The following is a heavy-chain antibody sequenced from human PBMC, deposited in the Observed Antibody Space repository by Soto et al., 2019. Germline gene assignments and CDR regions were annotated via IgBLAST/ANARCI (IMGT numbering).Heavy chain of an antibody. J-gene: IGHJ4*02. CDR3: LVAAAAY. Sequence: GGSLRLSCSASGFIFSSSLMHWVRQAPGKGLEFVSGITSNGGSTYYADSVKGRFIISRDNSQNTVYLQMSSLTTEDTAVYYCLVAAAAYWGQGTQVTVSS. CDR1: GFIFSSSL. V-gene: IGHV3-64D*06. CDR2: ITSNGGST. D-gene: IGHD6-13*01.